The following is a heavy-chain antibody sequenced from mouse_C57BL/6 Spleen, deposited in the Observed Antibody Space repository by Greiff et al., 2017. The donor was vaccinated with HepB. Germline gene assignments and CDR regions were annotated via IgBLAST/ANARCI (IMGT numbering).Heavy chain of an antibody. D-gene: IGHD2-4*01. CDR1: GYTFTDYN. CDR3: ARTEAYYDFAWFAY. CDR2: INPNNGGT. V-gene: IGHV1-18*01. J-gene: IGHJ3*01. Sequence: VQLQQSGPELVKPGASVKIPCKASGYTFTDYNMDWVKQSHGKSLEWIGDINPNNGGTIYNQKFKGKATLTVDKSSSTAYMELRSLTSEDTAVYYCARTEAYYDFAWFAYWGQGTLVTVSA.